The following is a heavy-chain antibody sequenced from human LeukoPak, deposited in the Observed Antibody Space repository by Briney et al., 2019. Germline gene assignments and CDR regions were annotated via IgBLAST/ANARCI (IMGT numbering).Heavy chain of an antibody. CDR3: VSGSYATDY. J-gene: IGHJ4*02. CDR1: GFSFSTTW. D-gene: IGHD1-26*01. V-gene: IGHV3-7*05. CDR2: IKRDGSDK. Sequence: GGSLILSCAASGFSFSTTWMSSGRQPPGKGLEWVANIKRDGSDKYYVDSVRGRFTISRDNAKSSLYLQMNSLRAEDTAVYYCVSGSYATDYWGRGILVTVSS.